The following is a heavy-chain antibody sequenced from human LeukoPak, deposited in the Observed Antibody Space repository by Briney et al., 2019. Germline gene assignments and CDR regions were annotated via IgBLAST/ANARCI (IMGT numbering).Heavy chain of an antibody. CDR2: INPSGGST. Sequence: ASVKVSCKASGYTFTSYYMHWVRQASGQGLEWMGMINPSGGSTSYAQKFQGRVTMTRDTSTSTVYMELSSLRSEDTAVYYCARARLRFPGWFDPWGQGTLVTVSS. CDR1: GYTFTSYY. J-gene: IGHJ5*02. D-gene: IGHD3-3*01. CDR3: ARARLRFPGWFDP. V-gene: IGHV1-46*01.